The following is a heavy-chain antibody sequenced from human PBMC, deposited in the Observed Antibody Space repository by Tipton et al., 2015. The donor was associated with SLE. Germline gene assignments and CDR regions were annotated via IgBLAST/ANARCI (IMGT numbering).Heavy chain of an antibody. Sequence: TLSLTCTVSGGSISSYFWSWIRQSPGKGLEWIGYINYSGNTNYNPSLKSRVTISVDTSKTHISLRLTSVTAADTAVYYCARGGLGSDLRGSIYFGYWGQGTLVTVSS. J-gene: IGHJ4*02. CDR3: ARGGLGSDLRGSIYFGY. CDR1: GGSISSYF. V-gene: IGHV4-59*01. CDR2: INYSGNT. D-gene: IGHD7-27*01.